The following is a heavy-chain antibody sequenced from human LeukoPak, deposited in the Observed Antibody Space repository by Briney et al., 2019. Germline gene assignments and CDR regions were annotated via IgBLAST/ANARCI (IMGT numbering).Heavy chain of an antibody. Sequence: SSETLSLTCTVSGDSISTYYWSCIRQPPGKGLEWIGYMYYSGSTNYNPSLKSRVTISLDTPKNQFSLRLNSVTAADTAVYYCARGVAGYGPYDYWGQGTLVTVSS. CDR2: MYYSGST. V-gene: IGHV4-59*01. J-gene: IGHJ4*02. CDR1: GDSISTYY. D-gene: IGHD5-12*01. CDR3: ARGVAGYGPYDY.